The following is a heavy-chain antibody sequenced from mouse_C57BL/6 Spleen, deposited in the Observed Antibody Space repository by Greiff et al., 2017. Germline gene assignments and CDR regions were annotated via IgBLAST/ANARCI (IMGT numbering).Heavy chain of an antibody. CDR3: AREAYYSNYDAMDY. V-gene: IGHV5-6*01. Sequence: EVKVVESGGDLVKPGGSLKLSCAASGFTFSSYGMSWVRQTPDKRLEWVATISSGGSYTYYPDSVKGRFTISRDNAKNTLYLQMSSLKSEDTAMYYCAREAYYSNYDAMDYWGQGTSVTVSS. CDR2: ISSGGSYT. J-gene: IGHJ4*01. CDR1: GFTFSSYG. D-gene: IGHD2-5*01.